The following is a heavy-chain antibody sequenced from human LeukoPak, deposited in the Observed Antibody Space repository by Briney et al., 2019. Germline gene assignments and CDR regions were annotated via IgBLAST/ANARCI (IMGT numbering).Heavy chain of an antibody. CDR1: GGSISSYY. CDR3: ARVGAPYSSSWYFSL. J-gene: IGHJ4*02. D-gene: IGHD6-13*01. CDR2: IYYSGST. V-gene: IGHV4-59*01. Sequence: SETLSLICTVSGGSISSYYWSWIRQPPGKGLGWIGYIYYSGSTNYNPSLKSRVTISVDTSKNQFSLKLSSVTAADTAVYYCARVGAPYSSSWYFSLWGQGTLVTVSS.